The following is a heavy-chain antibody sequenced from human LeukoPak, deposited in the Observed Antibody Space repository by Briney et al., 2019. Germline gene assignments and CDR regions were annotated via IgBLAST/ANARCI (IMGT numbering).Heavy chain of an antibody. CDR2: ISYDGSNK. CDR1: GFTFSSYA. D-gene: IGHD3-16*02. CDR3: ARSYDYVWESYRDAFDI. V-gene: IGHV3-30-3*01. Sequence: GGSLRLSCAASGFTFSSYAMHWVRQAPGKGLEWVAVISYDGSNKYYADSVKGRFTISRDNSKNTLYLQMNSLRAEDTAVYYCARSYDYVWESYRDAFDIWGQGTMVTVSS. J-gene: IGHJ3*02.